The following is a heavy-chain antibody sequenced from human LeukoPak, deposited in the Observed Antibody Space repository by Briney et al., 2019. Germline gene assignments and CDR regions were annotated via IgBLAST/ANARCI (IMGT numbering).Heavy chain of an antibody. D-gene: IGHD6-25*01. J-gene: IGHJ4*02. CDR1: GSTFSRYS. CDR2: ISSSSRTI. CDR3: ARRGYSSGWNRFDY. Sequence: GGSLRLSCAASGSTFSRYSMNWVRQAPGKGLEWVSYISSSSRTIHYADSVKGRFTISRDNAKNSLYLQMNSLRAEDTAVYYCARRGYSSGWNRFDYWGQGTLVTVSS. V-gene: IGHV3-48*01.